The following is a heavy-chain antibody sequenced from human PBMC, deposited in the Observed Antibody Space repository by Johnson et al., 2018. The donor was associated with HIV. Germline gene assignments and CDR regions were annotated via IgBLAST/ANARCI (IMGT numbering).Heavy chain of an antibody. CDR1: GFTVSSNY. J-gene: IGHJ3*02. Sequence: VQLVESGGGVVQPGGSLRLSCAASGFTVSSNYMSWVRQVPGKGLEWVSLIYSGGTTYYADSLKGRFIISRDNSKNTLYLQMNSLRADDTAVYYCARDAPDSGSYHAFDIWGQGTMVTVSS. CDR2: IYSGGTT. D-gene: IGHD1-26*01. V-gene: IGHV3-66*01. CDR3: ARDAPDSGSYHAFDI.